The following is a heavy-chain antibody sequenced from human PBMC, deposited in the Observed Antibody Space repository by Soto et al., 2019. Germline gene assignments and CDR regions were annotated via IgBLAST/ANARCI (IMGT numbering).Heavy chain of an antibody. J-gene: IGHJ4*02. CDR3: GRDPNWNYVDY. CDR1: GFTLSDYY. Sequence: PGGSLRLSCAASGFTLSDYYMSWIRQSPGKGLEWISHISGTGSIIYYADSVKGRFTISRDNAKNTLYLQMNSLRAEDTAVYYCGRDPNWNYVDYWGQGTLVTVSS. D-gene: IGHD1-7*01. V-gene: IGHV3-11*01. CDR2: ISGTGSII.